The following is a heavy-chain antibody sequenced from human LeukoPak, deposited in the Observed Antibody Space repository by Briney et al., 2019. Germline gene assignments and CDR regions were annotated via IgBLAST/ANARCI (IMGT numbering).Heavy chain of an antibody. Sequence: PSETLSLTCTVSGGSISFYFWSWIRQPPGKGLEWIGNMDYSGKTNYNPSLKSRVAMSVDTSMNQFSLKLSSVTAADTAVYYCARSAFCGGDCYYYFDSWGQGSLVTVSS. V-gene: IGHV4-59*01. J-gene: IGHJ4*02. CDR2: MDYSGKT. CDR1: GGSISFYF. CDR3: ARSAFCGGDCYYYFDS. D-gene: IGHD2-21*02.